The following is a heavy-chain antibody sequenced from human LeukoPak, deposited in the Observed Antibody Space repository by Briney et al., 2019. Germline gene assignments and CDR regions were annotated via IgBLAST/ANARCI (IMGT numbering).Heavy chain of an antibody. Sequence: GGSLRLSCAASGFTFSSYAMSWVRQAPGKGLEWVSAISGSGGSTYYADSVKGRFTISRDNSKNTLYLQMNSLRAEDTAVYYCARDRSDDILTGYYRIPYYYYGMDVWGQGTTVTVSS. V-gene: IGHV3-23*01. CDR3: ARDRSDDILTGYYRIPYYYYGMDV. D-gene: IGHD3-9*01. J-gene: IGHJ6*02. CDR2: ISGSGGST. CDR1: GFTFSSYA.